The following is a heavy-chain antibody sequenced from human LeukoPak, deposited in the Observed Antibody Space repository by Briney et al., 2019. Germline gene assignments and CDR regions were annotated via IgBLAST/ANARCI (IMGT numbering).Heavy chain of an antibody. J-gene: IGHJ6*04. Sequence: GGSLRLSCAASGFIFDEYAMHWVRQAPGKGLEWVSGISWNSGSIGYADSVKGRFTISRDNAKNSLYLQMNSPRAEDTAVYYCAELGITMIGGVWGKGTTVTISS. CDR1: GFIFDEYA. D-gene: IGHD3-10*02. CDR2: ISWNSGSI. V-gene: IGHV3-9*01. CDR3: AELGITMIGGV.